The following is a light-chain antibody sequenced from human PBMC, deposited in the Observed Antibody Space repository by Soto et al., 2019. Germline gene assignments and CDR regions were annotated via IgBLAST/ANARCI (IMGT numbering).Light chain of an antibody. CDR3: QQYNNWWT. Sequence: EIVIPQSPATLSVSPGERATLSCRASQSVSSNLAWYQQKPGQAPRLLIYGASTRATGIPARFSGSGSGTEFTLAISSLQSEDFAVYYCQQYNNWWTFGQGNKVEIK. V-gene: IGKV3-15*01. CDR2: GAS. J-gene: IGKJ1*01. CDR1: QSVSSN.